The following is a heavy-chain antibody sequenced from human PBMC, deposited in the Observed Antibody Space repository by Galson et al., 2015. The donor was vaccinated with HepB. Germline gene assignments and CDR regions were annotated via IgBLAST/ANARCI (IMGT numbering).Heavy chain of an antibody. D-gene: IGHD7-27*01. CDR3: AKSIHLGRGFDS. CDR1: GDSVSSNTVG. J-gene: IGHJ4*02. V-gene: IGHV6-1*01. CDR2: TYYRSKWST. Sequence: CAISGDSVSSNTVGWNWIRQSPSRGLEWLGRTYYRSKWSTDYAVSVKSRIPINPDTSKNQFSLQLNSVTPEDTAVYYCAKSIHLGRGFDSWGQGTLVTVSS.